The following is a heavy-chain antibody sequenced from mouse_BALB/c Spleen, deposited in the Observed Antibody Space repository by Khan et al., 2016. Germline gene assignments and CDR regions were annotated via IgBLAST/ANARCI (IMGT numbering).Heavy chain of an antibody. V-gene: IGHV14-3*02. J-gene: IGHJ3*01. CDR2: IDPANGNT. CDR3: ARGGYGWFAY. CDR1: GFNIKDTY. Sequence: VQLQQSGAELVKPGASVKLSCTASGFNIKDTYMHWVKQRPEQGLEWIGRIDPANGNTKYDPKFQDKATVTSETSSNTAYLQLSSLTSEDTAAYYCARGGYGWFAYWGQGTLVTVSA. D-gene: IGHD2-14*01.